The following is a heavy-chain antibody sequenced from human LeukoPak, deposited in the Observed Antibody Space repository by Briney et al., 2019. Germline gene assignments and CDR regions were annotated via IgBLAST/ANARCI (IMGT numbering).Heavy chain of an antibody. J-gene: IGHJ4*02. D-gene: IGHD3-10*01. Sequence: GGSLRLSCAASGLTFSSYAMHWVRQAPGKGLEYVSAISDNGGSTYYANSVKGRFTISRDNFKNTLNLQVGSLRPEDMAVYYCRRSYGAGSYIDYWGQGTLVTVSS. CDR3: RRSYGAGSYIDY. CDR1: GLTFSSYA. V-gene: IGHV3-64*01. CDR2: ISDNGGST.